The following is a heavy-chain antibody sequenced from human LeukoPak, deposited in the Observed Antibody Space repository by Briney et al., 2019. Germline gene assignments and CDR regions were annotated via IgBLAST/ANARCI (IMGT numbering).Heavy chain of an antibody. CDR3: ARETLGELSFDY. CDR2: INPNSGGT. V-gene: IGHV1-2*02. Sequence: GASVKVSCKAFGYTFTSNYMHWVRQAPGQGLEWMGWINPNSGGTNYAQKFQGRVTMTRDTSISTAYMELSRLRSDDTAVYYCARETLGELSFDYWGQGTLVTVSS. J-gene: IGHJ4*02. D-gene: IGHD3-10*01. CDR1: GYTFTSNY.